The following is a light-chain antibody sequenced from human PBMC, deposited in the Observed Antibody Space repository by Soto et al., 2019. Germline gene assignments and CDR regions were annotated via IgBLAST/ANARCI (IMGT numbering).Light chain of an antibody. CDR1: QTIRSNY. CDR3: LQYGSSPWT. Sequence: DTVLAPSPGTLSLSPGERATLSCRASQTIRSNYLAWYRQTPGQAPRLLIYGASNRATGIADRFSGSGSGTDFTLIISRLEPEDFGLYYCLQYGSSPWTFGQGTKMEIK. J-gene: IGKJ1*01. CDR2: GAS. V-gene: IGKV3-20*01.